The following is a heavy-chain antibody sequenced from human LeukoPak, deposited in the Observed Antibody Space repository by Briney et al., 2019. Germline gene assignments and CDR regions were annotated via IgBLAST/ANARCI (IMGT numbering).Heavy chain of an antibody. CDR3: ARDVGNYYDSSGYTFEH. CDR2: INVYNGNT. D-gene: IGHD3-22*01. J-gene: IGHJ4*02. V-gene: IGHV1-18*01. Sequence: GASVKVSCKASGYIFTSYGIGWVRQAPGQGLEWMGWINVYNGNTNYAQKFQGRVTMTTDTSTSTAYMEMRSLRSDDTAVYYCARDVGNYYDSSGYTFEHWGQGTLVTVSS. CDR1: GYIFTSYG.